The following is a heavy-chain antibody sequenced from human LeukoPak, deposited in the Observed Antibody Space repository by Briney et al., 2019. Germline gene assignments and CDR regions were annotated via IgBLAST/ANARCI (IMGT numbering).Heavy chain of an antibody. CDR3: AKSVYYYDSSGYLY. Sequence: PGGSLRLSCAASGFTFSSYAMSWVRQAPGKGPEWVSAISGSGGSTYYADSVKGRFTISRDNSKNTLYLQMNSLRAEDTAVYYCAKSVYYYDSSGYLYWSQGTLVTVSS. D-gene: IGHD3-22*01. V-gene: IGHV3-23*01. J-gene: IGHJ4*02. CDR1: GFTFSSYA. CDR2: ISGSGGST.